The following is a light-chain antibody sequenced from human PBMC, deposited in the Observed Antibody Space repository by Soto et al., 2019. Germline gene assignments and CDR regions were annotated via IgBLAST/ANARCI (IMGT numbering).Light chain of an antibody. J-gene: IGKJ4*01. CDR3: QQYHNWPVT. V-gene: IGKV3-15*01. CDR2: GAS. CDR1: QSVITR. Sequence: EIVMTQSPATLSVSPGEMVTFSCSASQSVITRLAFYQHKPGQAPRLLISGASTGATGIPPRFSGSGSGTDFTLTVNSLQSEDIAVYYCQQYHNWPVTFGGGTKVDIK.